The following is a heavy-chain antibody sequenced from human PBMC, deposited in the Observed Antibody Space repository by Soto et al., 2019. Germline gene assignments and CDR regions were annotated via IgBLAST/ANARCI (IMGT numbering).Heavy chain of an antibody. CDR3: AKGTVAGTTYYYYYMDV. V-gene: IGHV3-23*01. Sequence: GGSLRLSCAASGFTFSSYAMSWVRQAPGKGLEWVSAISGSGGSTYYADSVKGRFTISRDNSKNTLYLQMNSLRAEDTAVYYCAKGTVAGTTYYYYYMDVWGKGTTVTVSS. J-gene: IGHJ6*03. CDR2: ISGSGGST. CDR1: GFTFSSYA. D-gene: IGHD6-19*01.